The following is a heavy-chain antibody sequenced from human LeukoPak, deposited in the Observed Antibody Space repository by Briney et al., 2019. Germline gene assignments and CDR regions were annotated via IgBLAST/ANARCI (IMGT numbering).Heavy chain of an antibody. Sequence: SETLSLTCTVSGGSINSGSYYWNWIRQPAGKGLEWIGRIYISGTTNYNPSLKSRVTISVDTFKNRFSLRLTSVTAADTAVYYCARSEMATMKGFDYWGQGTLVTVSS. CDR1: GGSINSGSYY. V-gene: IGHV4-61*02. CDR3: ARSEMATMKGFDY. J-gene: IGHJ4*02. D-gene: IGHD5-24*01. CDR2: IYISGTT.